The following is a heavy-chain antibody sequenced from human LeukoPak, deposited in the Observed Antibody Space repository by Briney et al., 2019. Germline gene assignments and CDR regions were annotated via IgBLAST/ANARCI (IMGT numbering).Heavy chain of an antibody. Sequence: SETLSLTCTVSGGSITSYYWSWIRQPPGKGLEWIGYIHYSGSTHYNPSLKSRVTITVDTSKNQLSLKLSSVTAADTAVYYCASRDILTTALAHDYWGQGTLVTVSS. V-gene: IGHV4-59*01. D-gene: IGHD3-9*01. CDR2: IHYSGST. CDR3: ASRDILTTALAHDY. J-gene: IGHJ4*02. CDR1: GGSITSYY.